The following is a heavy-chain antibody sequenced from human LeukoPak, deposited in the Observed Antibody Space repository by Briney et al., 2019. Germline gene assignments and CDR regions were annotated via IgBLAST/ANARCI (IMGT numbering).Heavy chain of an antibody. CDR2: MSGSGGMT. D-gene: IGHD3-22*01. J-gene: IGHJ4*02. V-gene: IGHV3-23*01. CDR1: GFTFSSFA. CDR3: AKGPFFYYDASGYNYFDS. Sequence: GGSLRLSCAASGFTFSSFAISWVRQAPGEGLEWVPAMSGSGGMTYSADSVKGRFTISRDNSKDTLYLQMNSLRVEDTAIYYCAKGPFFYYDASGYNYFDSWGQGTLVTVSS.